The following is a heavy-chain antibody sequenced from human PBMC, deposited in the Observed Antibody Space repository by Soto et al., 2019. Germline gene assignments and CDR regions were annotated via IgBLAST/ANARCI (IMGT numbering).Heavy chain of an antibody. V-gene: IGHV1-2*04. CDR1: GYTFTGYY. CDR2: INPSSGGA. J-gene: IGHJ6*02. D-gene: IGHD5-18*01. Sequence: RASVKVSCKASGYTFTGYYLHWVRQAPGQGLEWMGWINPSSGGANIAQKFQGWVTMTRDTSIDTAYMELTRLRSDDTAVYYCARDAAMGDYYHYGMDVWGQGTPVTVYS. CDR3: ARDAAMGDYYHYGMDV.